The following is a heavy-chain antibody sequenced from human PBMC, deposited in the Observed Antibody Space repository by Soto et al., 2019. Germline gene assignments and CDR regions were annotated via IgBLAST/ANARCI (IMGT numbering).Heavy chain of an antibody. Sequence: EVQLVESGGGLVQPGGSLRLSCEASGFTFSTYWMSWVRQAPGNGLEWVANIRQDGGEKYLVDSVQGRFSITRDNAENSLYLQMNSLSGEDTAVYYCVRDGSSSWHFDSWGQGTLVTVSS. D-gene: IGHD6-13*01. CDR2: IRQDGGEK. J-gene: IGHJ4*02. V-gene: IGHV3-7*01. CDR1: GFTFSTYW. CDR3: VRDGSSSWHFDS.